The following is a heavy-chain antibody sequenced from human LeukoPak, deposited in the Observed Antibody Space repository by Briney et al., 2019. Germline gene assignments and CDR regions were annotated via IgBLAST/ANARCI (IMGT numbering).Heavy chain of an antibody. Sequence: GSVKVSCKASGYTFTSYGISWVRQAPGQGLEWMGWISAYNGNTNYAQKLQGRVTMTTDTSTSTAYMELRSLRSDDTAVYYCARAEGSSIAARNWFDPWAREPWSPSPQ. CDR3: ARAEGSSIAARNWFDP. D-gene: IGHD6-6*01. CDR1: GYTFTSYG. J-gene: IGHJ5*02. CDR2: ISAYNGNT. V-gene: IGHV1-18*01.